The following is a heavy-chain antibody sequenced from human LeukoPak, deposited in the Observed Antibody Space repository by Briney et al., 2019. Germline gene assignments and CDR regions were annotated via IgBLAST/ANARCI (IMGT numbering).Heavy chain of an antibody. D-gene: IGHD3-10*01. Sequence: REASVTVSCKASGYTFTSYYMHWVRQAPGQGLEWMGIINPSGGSTSYAQKFQGRVTMTRDMSTSTVYMELSSLRSEDTAVYYCARDRYYGSGSYYTGWFDPWGQEPWSPSPQ. CDR2: INPSGGST. V-gene: IGHV1-46*01. J-gene: IGHJ5*02. CDR3: ARDRYYGSGSYYTGWFDP. CDR1: GYTFTSYY.